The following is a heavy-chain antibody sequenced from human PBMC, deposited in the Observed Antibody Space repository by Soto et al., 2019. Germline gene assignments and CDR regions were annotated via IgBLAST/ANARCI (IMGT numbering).Heavy chain of an antibody. CDR2: ISGSGGST. D-gene: IGHD3-22*01. V-gene: IGHV3-23*01. Sequence: EVQLLESGGGLVQPGGSLRLSCAASGFTFSSYAMSWVRQAPGKGLEWVSAISGSGGSTYYADSVKGRFTISRDNSKNTLYLQMNCLRAEETAVYYCAKEPMIVVVMALSMSVPTNYFDPWRQGTLVSFSS. CDR3: AKEPMIVVVMALSMSVPTNYFDP. CDR1: GFTFSSYA. J-gene: IGHJ5*01.